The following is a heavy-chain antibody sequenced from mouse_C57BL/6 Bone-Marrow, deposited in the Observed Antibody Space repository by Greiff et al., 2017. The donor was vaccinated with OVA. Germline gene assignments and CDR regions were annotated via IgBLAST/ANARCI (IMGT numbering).Heavy chain of an antibody. CDR1: GYTFTSYW. Sequence: QVQLQQPGAELVMPGASVKLSCKASGYTFTSYWMHWVKQRPGQGLEWIGEIDPSGSYTNYNQKFKGKSTLTVDKSSSTAYMQLSSLTSEDSAVYNCARSSYYYGSSHYFDYWGQGTTLTVSS. CDR2: IDPSGSYT. CDR3: ARSSYYYGSSHYFDY. J-gene: IGHJ2*01. V-gene: IGHV1-69*01. D-gene: IGHD1-1*01.